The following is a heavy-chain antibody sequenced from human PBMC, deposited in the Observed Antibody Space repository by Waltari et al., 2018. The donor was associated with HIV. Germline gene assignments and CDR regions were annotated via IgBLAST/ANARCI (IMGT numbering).Heavy chain of an antibody. CDR3: ARVVGDPGWGTFDY. CDR1: GYTFTSYY. V-gene: IGHV1-46*01. D-gene: IGHD3-16*01. J-gene: IGHJ4*02. CDR2: INPSGGST. Sequence: QVQLVQSGAEVKKPGASVKVSCKASGYTFTSYYMHWVRQAPGQGIEWMGIINPSGGSTSDAQKFQGGVTMTRDTSTSTVYMERSSLRSEDTAVYYCARVVGDPGWGTFDYWGQGTLVTVSS.